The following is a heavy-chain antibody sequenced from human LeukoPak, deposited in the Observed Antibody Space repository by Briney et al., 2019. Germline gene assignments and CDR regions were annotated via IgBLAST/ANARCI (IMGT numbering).Heavy chain of an antibody. V-gene: IGHV1-18*01. CDR2: ISAYNGNT. CDR1: GYTFTSYG. J-gene: IGHJ6*02. Sequence: GASVKVSCKASGYTFTSYGISWVRQAPGQGLEWTGWISAYNGNTNYAQKLQGRVTMTTDTSTSTAYMELRSLRSDDTAVYYCARVSLGYCSSTSCWGYYYYGMDVWGQGTTVIVSS. CDR3: ARVSLGYCSSTSCWGYYYYGMDV. D-gene: IGHD2-2*01.